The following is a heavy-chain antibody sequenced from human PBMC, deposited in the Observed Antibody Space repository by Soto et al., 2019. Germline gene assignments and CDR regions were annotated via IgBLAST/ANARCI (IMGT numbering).Heavy chain of an antibody. Sequence: QVQLVQSGAAVKKPGASVKVSCNTSGYTFTGYFIHWVRQAPGQGLEWMGWINPNSGGAHFAQNFQGWVTMTWDTSISTAYTELSRLKSDDTAVYYCARGNPGDYVGASLGYWGQGALVTVSS. J-gene: IGHJ4*02. V-gene: IGHV1-2*04. CDR3: ARGNPGDYVGASLGY. D-gene: IGHD4-17*01. CDR1: GYTFTGYF. CDR2: INPNSGGA.